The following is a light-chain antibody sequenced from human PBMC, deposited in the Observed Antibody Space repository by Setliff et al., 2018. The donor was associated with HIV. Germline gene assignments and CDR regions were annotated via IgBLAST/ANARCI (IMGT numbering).Light chain of an antibody. V-gene: IGLV2-11*01. CDR3: CSYAGSYTYI. Sequence: QPVLTQPRSVSGSPGQSVTFSCTGSSSDVGTYNYVSWYQQHPGKAPKLMIYDVTRRPSGVPDRFSGSKSGNTASLTISGLQAEDEADYYCCSYAGSYTYIFGTGTKVTVL. CDR2: DVT. J-gene: IGLJ1*01. CDR1: SSDVGTYNY.